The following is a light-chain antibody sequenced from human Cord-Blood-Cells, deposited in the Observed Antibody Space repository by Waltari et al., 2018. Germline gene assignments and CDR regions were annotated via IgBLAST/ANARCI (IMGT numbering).Light chain of an antibody. CDR3: QQRSNWPPLT. CDR1: QSVSSY. Sequence: EIVLTQSPATLSLSPGVRATTSCRASQSVSSYLAWYQQKPGQAPRLLIYDASNRATGIPGRFSGSGSGTDFTLTISSLEPEDFAVYYCQQRSNWPPLTFGGGTKVEIK. CDR2: DAS. V-gene: IGKV3-11*01. J-gene: IGKJ4*01.